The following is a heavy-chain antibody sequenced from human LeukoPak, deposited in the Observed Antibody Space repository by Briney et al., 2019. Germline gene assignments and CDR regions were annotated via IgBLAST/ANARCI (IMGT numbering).Heavy chain of an antibody. V-gene: IGHV1-2*06. D-gene: IGHD3-3*01. J-gene: IGHJ6*03. CDR3: ARVELWSGFYMDV. CDR2: INPNSGGT. Sequence: ASVKVSCKASGYTFTDYYMHWVRQAPGQGLEWMGRINPNSGGTNSAQKFQGSVTMTRDTSISTAYMELSRLRSDDTAVYYCARVELWSGFYMDVWGKGTTVTVSS. CDR1: GYTFTDYY.